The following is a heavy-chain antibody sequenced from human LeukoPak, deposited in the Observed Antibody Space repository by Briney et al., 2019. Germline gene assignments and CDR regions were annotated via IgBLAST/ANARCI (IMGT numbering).Heavy chain of an antibody. CDR3: ARGLEQWPWSNAEGT. D-gene: IGHD6-19*01. CDR2: IYFSGST. CDR1: GGSISSYY. J-gene: IGHJ4*02. Sequence: SETLSLTCTVAGGSISSYYWRWIRQPPGKGLEWMGYIYFSGSTNTNPSLKSRVTISVDTSKNQSSLKLSSVTAADTAVYYCARGLEQWPWSNAEGTGGQGTLVTVSS. V-gene: IGHV4-59*01.